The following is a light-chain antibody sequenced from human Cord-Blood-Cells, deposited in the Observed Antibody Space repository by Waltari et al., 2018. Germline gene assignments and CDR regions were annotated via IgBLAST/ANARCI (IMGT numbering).Light chain of an antibody. J-gene: IGKJ1*01. V-gene: IGKV1-5*03. CDR1: QSISSL. Sequence: DIQMTQSPSTLSESVGDRVTITCRASQSISSLLAWYQQKPGKAPKLLFYKASSLESGVPSRFSGSGSGTEFTLTISSLQPDDFATYYCQQYNSYSTFGQGTKVEIK. CDR2: KAS. CDR3: QQYNSYST.